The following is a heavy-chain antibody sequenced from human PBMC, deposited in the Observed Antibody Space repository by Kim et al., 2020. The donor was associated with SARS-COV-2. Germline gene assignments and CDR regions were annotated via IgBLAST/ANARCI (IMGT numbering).Heavy chain of an antibody. Sequence: NFNPSLKSRVTISRDTSKNQFSLKLTSVTAADTAVYYCARGREVTRDFDYWGQGTLVTVSS. D-gene: IGHD1-1*01. J-gene: IGHJ4*02. CDR3: ARGREVTRDFDY. V-gene: IGHV4-59*09.